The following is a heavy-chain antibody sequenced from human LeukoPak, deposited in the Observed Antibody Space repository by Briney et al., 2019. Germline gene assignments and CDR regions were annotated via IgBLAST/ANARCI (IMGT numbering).Heavy chain of an antibody. D-gene: IGHD1-26*01. CDR3: AREDEGATDY. V-gene: IGHV4-59*01. Sequence: PSETLSLTCTVSGGSISSYYWSWIRQPPGKGLEWIGYIYYSGSTNYNPSPKSRVTISVDTSKNQFSLKLSSVTAADTAVYYCAREDEGATDYWGQGTLVTVSS. CDR1: GGSISSYY. J-gene: IGHJ4*02. CDR2: IYYSGST.